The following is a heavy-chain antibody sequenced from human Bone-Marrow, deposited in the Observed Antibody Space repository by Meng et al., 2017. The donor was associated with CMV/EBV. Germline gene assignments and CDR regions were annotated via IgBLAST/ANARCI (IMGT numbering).Heavy chain of an antibody. CDR1: GFTFSSYA. CDR2: ISYDGSNK. Sequence: GESLNISCAASGFTFSSYAMHWVRQAPGKGLEWVAVISYDGSNKYYADSVKGRFTISRDNSNNTLYLQMNSTRAEDTAVYYCARVSESWNYYYYGMDVWGQGTTVTVSS. CDR3: ARVSESWNYYYYGMDV. V-gene: IGHV3-30*04. D-gene: IGHD1-26*01. J-gene: IGHJ6*02.